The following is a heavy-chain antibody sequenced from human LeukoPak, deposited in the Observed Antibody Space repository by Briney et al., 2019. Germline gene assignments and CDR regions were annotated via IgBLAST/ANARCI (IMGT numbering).Heavy chain of an antibody. D-gene: IGHD6-6*01. CDR2: IYYDGTT. J-gene: IGHJ5*02. V-gene: IGHV4-30-2*01. CDR1: GGSITNNGYY. CDR3: AKYSSSSGTGWFDP. Sequence: SETLSLTCTVSGGSITNNGYYWSWIRQPPGKGLEWIGYIYYDGTTYDNPSLKSRVTISVDRSKNQFSLKLYSVTAADTAVYYCAKYSSSSGTGWFDPWGQGTLVTVPS.